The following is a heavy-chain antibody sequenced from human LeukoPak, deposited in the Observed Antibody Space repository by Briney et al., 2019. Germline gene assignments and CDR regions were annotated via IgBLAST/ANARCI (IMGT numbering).Heavy chain of an antibody. D-gene: IGHD1-26*01. CDR3: ARVVVGARTTPFVY. Sequence: ASVKVSCKASGYTFTSYDINWVRQATGQGLEWMGWMNPNSGSTGYAQKFQGRVTMTRNTSISTAYMELSCLRSEDTAVYYCARVVVGARTTPFVYWGQGTLVTVSS. CDR1: GYTFTSYD. V-gene: IGHV1-8*01. CDR2: MNPNSGST. J-gene: IGHJ4*02.